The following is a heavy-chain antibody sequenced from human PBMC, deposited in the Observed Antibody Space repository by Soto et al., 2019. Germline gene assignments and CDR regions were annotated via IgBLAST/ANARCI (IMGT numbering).Heavy chain of an antibody. CDR2: MHYSGNS. CDR1: GGSISSYY. D-gene: IGHD2-2*01. Sequence: SETLSLTCSVSGGSISSYYCSWFRQPPGKGLEWIGHMHYSGNSDYNPSLRSRVTISVDTSKNQFSLKLSSVTAADTAVYYCATLRGRYCSSTSCYSDYYYGMDVWGQGTTVTVSS. CDR3: ATLRGRYCSSTSCYSDYYYGMDV. V-gene: IGHV4-59*12. J-gene: IGHJ6*02.